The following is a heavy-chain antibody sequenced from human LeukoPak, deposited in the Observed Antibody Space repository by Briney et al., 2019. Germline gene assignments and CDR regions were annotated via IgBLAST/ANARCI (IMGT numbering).Heavy chain of an antibody. V-gene: IGHV5-10-1*01. Sequence: GESLKISCMGSGYSFTSYWISWVRQMAGKGLEWMGRIDPSDSNTNYSPSFQGHVTISADKSISTAYLQWSSLKDSDTAMYYCARPAGSSSRSFDYWGQGTLVTVSS. CDR1: GYSFTSYW. J-gene: IGHJ4*02. D-gene: IGHD6-6*01. CDR2: IDPSDSNT. CDR3: ARPAGSSSRSFDY.